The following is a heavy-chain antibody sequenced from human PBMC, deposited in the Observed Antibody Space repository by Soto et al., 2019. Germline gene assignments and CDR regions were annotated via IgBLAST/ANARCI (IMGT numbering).Heavy chain of an antibody. V-gene: IGHV4-59*01. CDR1: GTSFSSYY. D-gene: IGHD1-26*01. CDR2: IYDSGTT. CDR3: SRITRILVRSLDWELTVPAY. Sequence: QMVQSGPGLVKPSETLSLICTVSGTSFSSYYWSWVRQPPGKGLKWIGYIYDSGTTNYNPSLIXRATISILPSVXPXPXRVTVVPAADSPSYYGSRITRILVRSLDWELTVPAYWCQGAPITVS. J-gene: IGHJ4*02.